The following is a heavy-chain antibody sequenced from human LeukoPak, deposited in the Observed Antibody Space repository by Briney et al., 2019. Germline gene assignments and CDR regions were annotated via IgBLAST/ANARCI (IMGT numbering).Heavy chain of an antibody. CDR2: ISSSGRT. CDR3: VRELGYYDSSALGYFDC. V-gene: IGHV4-59*01. J-gene: IGHJ4*02. CDR1: GVSINTYY. Sequence: PSETLSLTCTVSGVSINTYYWAWIRQSPGKGLESIGYISSSGRTNYNPSLNNRVTMSLDTSKNQFSLSLSSVTAADTAVYYCVRELGYYDSSALGYFDCWGQGILVTVSS. D-gene: IGHD3-22*01.